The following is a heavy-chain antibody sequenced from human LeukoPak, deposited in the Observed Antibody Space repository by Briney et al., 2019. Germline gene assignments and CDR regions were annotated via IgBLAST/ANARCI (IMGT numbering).Heavy chain of an antibody. CDR3: APIAGAGINY. Sequence: PGRSLRLSCAASGFTFSSYAMHWVRQAPGKGLEWVAVISYDGSNKYYADSVKGRFTISRDNSKNTLYLQMNSLRAEDTAVYYCAPIAGAGINYWGQGTLVTVSS. CDR2: ISYDGSNK. CDR1: GFTFSSYA. J-gene: IGHJ4*02. D-gene: IGHD6-19*01. V-gene: IGHV3-30-3*01.